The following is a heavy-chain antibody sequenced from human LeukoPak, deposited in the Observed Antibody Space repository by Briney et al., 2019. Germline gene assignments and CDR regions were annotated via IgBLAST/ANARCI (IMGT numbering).Heavy chain of an antibody. CDR3: TKEGAAGGKMQFCFDY. CDR1: GFTVSSNY. Sequence: QSGGSLRLSCAASGFTVSSNYMSWVRQAPGKGLEWVSVIYSGGSTYYADSVQGRFTISRDNSKNTLYLQMNSLRPEDTAMYYCTKEGAAGGKMQFCFDYWGQGTLVTVSS. V-gene: IGHV3-53*05. J-gene: IGHJ4*02. CDR2: IYSGGST. D-gene: IGHD4-23*01.